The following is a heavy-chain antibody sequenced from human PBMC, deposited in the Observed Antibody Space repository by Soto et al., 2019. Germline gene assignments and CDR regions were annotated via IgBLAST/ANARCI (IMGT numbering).Heavy chain of an antibody. V-gene: IGHV3-23*01. J-gene: IGHJ4*02. CDR1: GFTLTAYA. D-gene: IGHD3-10*01. Sequence: EVQLLESGGGVVQAGGSLRLSCVASGFTLTAYAMNWVRQPPGKGLEWVAAMSGGMGDSTYYADSVKGQFTISRENSNNTLYLQSISLRVEDTAVYYCANVRGFGGQGTLVTVSS. CDR2: MSGGMGDST. CDR3: ANVRGF.